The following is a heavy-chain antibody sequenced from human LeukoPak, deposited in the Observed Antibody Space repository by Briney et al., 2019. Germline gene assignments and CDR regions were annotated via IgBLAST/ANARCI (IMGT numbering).Heavy chain of an antibody. J-gene: IGHJ4*02. Sequence: KSGGSLRLSYAASGFTFSSYGMHWVRQAPGKGLEWVAVISYDGSNKYYADSVKGRFTISRDNSKNTLYLQMNSLRAEDTAVYYCAKDLCSGGSCYSDYWGQGTLVTVSS. V-gene: IGHV3-30*18. CDR3: AKDLCSGGSCYSDY. CDR2: ISYDGSNK. D-gene: IGHD2-15*01. CDR1: GFTFSSYG.